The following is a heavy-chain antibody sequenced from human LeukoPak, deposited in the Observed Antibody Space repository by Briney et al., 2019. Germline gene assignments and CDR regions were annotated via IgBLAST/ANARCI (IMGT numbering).Heavy chain of an antibody. J-gene: IGHJ4*02. D-gene: IGHD5-18*01. CDR1: GGTFSSYA. V-gene: IGHV1-69*06. CDR3: ARGLARTSMVTRGGVRFDY. CDR2: FIPISSTS. Sequence: ASVKVSGKASGGTFSSYAISWVPQAPGQGLEWMGAFIPISSTSNYAQKFSGRVTITADKSTSTAYMELSSLRSEDTAVYYCARGLARTSMVTRGGVRFDYWGQGTLVTVSS.